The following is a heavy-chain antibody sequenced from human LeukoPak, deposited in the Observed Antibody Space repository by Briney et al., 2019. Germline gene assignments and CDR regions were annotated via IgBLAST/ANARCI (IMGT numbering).Heavy chain of an antibody. CDR3: ARVAGDFWSGYYFDY. CDR2: ISGSGGST. D-gene: IGHD3-3*01. V-gene: IGHV3-23*01. J-gene: IGHJ4*02. CDR1: GFTFSSYA. Sequence: GGSLRLSCAASGFTFSSYAMSWVRQAPGKGLEWVSAISGSGGSTYYADSVKGRFTISRDNSKNTLYLQMNSLRAEDTAVYYCARVAGDFWSGYYFDYWGQGTLVTVSS.